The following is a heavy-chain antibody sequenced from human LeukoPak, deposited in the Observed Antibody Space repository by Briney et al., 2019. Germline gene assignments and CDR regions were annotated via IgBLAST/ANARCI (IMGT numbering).Heavy chain of an antibody. V-gene: IGHV3-23*01. D-gene: IGHD5-18*01. Sequence: PAGGSPRLSCAASGFTFSSYAMSWVRQAPGKGLEWVSAISSGGDNTYYADSVKGRLTISRDNSKNTLYVQMTSLRAEDTAVYYCAREDATMVLSLDYWGQGALVTVSS. CDR2: ISSGGDNT. CDR1: GFTFSSYA. CDR3: AREDATMVLSLDY. J-gene: IGHJ4*02.